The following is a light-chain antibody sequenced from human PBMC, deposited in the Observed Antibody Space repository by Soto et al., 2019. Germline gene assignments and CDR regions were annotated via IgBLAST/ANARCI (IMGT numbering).Light chain of an antibody. CDR2: EGN. Sequence: QSALTQPASVSASPGQSITISCTGTSSDVGGYDLVSWYQQRPGKAPKLMIYEGNKRPSGVSNRFSGSKSGNTASLTISGLQAEDDADYYCCSYAGVSGVFCGGTKLAVL. CDR1: SSDVGGYDL. CDR3: CSYAGVSGV. V-gene: IGLV2-23*01. J-gene: IGLJ3*02.